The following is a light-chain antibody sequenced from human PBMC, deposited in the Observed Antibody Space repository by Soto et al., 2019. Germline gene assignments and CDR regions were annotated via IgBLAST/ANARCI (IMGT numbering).Light chain of an antibody. CDR2: KSN. CDR1: SSNIGSNT. J-gene: IGLJ3*02. V-gene: IGLV1-44*01. Sequence: QSVLPQPPSASATPGQRVTISCSGSSSNIGSNTVNWYQQLPGTAPKLLIYKSNQRPSGVPDRFSGSKSGTSASLAISGLQSEDEADYYCAAWDDSLNGRVFGGGTKLTVL. CDR3: AAWDDSLNGRV.